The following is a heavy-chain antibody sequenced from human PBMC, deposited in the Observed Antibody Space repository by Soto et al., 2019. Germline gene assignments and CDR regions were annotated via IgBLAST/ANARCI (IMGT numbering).Heavy chain of an antibody. Sequence: GGSLILSCAASGFTFSSYAMSWVRQAPGKGLEWVSAISGSGGSTYYADSVKGRFTISRDNSKNTLYLQMNSLRAEDTAVYYCAKDQAGSSGWWNWGQGTLVTVSS. J-gene: IGHJ4*02. CDR1: GFTFSSYA. CDR2: ISGSGGST. D-gene: IGHD6-19*01. CDR3: AKDQAGSSGWWN. V-gene: IGHV3-23*01.